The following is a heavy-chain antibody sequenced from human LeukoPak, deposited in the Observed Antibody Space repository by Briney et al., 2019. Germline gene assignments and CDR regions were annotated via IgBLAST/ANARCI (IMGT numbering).Heavy chain of an antibody. D-gene: IGHD3-22*01. CDR1: GGSISSYY. J-gene: IGHJ5*02. Sequence: PSESLSLTCTVSGGSISSYYWSWIRQPPGKGLEWNGYIDYSGSTNYNPSLKSRVTISVDTSKNQFSLKPSSVTAADTAVYYCARYEYYYDSSGYLCWFDPWGQGTLVTVSS. CDR2: IDYSGST. V-gene: IGHV4-59*01. CDR3: ARYEYYYDSSGYLCWFDP.